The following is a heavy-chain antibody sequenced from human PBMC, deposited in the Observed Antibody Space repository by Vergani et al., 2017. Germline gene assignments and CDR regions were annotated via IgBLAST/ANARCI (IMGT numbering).Heavy chain of an antibody. CDR1: GFTFSSYA. J-gene: IGHJ4*02. V-gene: IGHV3-23*01. CDR3: AKDLDPLIVVVPTGADY. Sequence: EVQLLESGGGLVQPGGSLRLSCAASGFTFSSYAMSWVRQAPGKGLKWVSAISGSGGSTYYADSVKGRFTISRDNSKNTLYLQMNSLRAEDTAVYYCAKDLDPLIVVVPTGADYWGQGTLVTVSS. CDR2: ISGSGGST. D-gene: IGHD2-2*01.